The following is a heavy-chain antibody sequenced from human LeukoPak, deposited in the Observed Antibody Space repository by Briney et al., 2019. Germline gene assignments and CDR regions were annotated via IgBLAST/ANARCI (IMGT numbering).Heavy chain of an antibody. J-gene: IGHJ6*03. V-gene: IGHV4-4*07. CDR2: FYTSGST. CDR1: GGSITNYY. Sequence: PSETLSLTCTVSGGSITNYYWSWIRQPAGKGLEWIGRFYTSGSTIYNPSLKSRVTMSVDTSKNQFSLKLSSVTAADTAVYYCARTTAADHYYYYMDVWGKGTTVTVSS. D-gene: IGHD6-13*01. CDR3: ARTTAADHYYYYMDV.